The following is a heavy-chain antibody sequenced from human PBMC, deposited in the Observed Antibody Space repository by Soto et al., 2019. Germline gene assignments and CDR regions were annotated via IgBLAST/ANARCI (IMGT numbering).Heavy chain of an antibody. V-gene: IGHV3-9*01. D-gene: IGHD6-19*01. J-gene: IGHJ5*02. CDR1: GFTFDDYA. Sequence: EVQLVESGGGLVQPGRSLRLSCAASGFTFDDYAMHWVRQAPGKGLVWVSGISWNSGSIGYADSVKGRFTISRDNAKNSLYLQMNSLRAEDTALYYCAKDKSSGWYVRWFDPWGQGTLVTVSS. CDR2: ISWNSGSI. CDR3: AKDKSSGWYVRWFDP.